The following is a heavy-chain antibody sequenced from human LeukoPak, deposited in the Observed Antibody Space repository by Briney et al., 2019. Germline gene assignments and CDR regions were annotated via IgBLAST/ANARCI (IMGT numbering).Heavy chain of an antibody. CDR2: TYYRSKWYN. D-gene: IGHD6-19*01. V-gene: IGHV6-1*01. Sequence: SQTLSLTCAISGDSVSSNSAAWNWIRQSPSRGLEWLGRTYYRSKWYNDYAVSVKSRITINPDTSKNQFSLQLNSVTPEDTAVYYCARGNGDWYSSGRLSEQDYYYGMDVWGQGTTVTVSS. J-gene: IGHJ6*02. CDR1: GDSVSSNSAA. CDR3: ARGNGDWYSSGRLSEQDYYYGMDV.